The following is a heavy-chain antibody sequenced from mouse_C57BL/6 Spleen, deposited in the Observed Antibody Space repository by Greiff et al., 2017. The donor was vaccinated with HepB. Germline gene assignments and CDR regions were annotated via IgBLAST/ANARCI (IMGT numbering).Heavy chain of an antibody. CDR3: AQSSHYFDY. CDR2: INPNNGGT. Sequence: EVQLQQSGPELVKPGASVKISCKASGYTFTDYYMNWVKQSHGKSLEWIGDINPNNGGTSYNQKFKGKATLTVDKSSSTAYMELRSLTSEDSAVYYCAQSSHYFDYWGQGTTLTVSS. D-gene: IGHD1-1*01. V-gene: IGHV1-26*01. J-gene: IGHJ2*01. CDR1: GYTFTDYY.